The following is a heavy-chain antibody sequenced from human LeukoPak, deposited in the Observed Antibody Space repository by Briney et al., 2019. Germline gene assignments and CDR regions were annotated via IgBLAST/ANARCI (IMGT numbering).Heavy chain of an antibody. Sequence: PGGSLRLSCAASGFTFSDYYMSWIRQAPGKGLEWISYISNSGSTIYYADSVKGRFTISRDNAKNSLYLQMNSLRAEDTAVYYCATERCGAYYYVDYWGQGTLVTVSS. J-gene: IGHJ4*02. V-gene: IGHV3-11*04. CDR2: ISNSGSTI. CDR3: ATERCGAYYYVDY. D-gene: IGHD2-21*01. CDR1: GFTFSDYY.